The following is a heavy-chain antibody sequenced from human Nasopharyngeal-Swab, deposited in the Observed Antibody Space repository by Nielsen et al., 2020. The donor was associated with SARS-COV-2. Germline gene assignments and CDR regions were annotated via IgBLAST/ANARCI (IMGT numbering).Heavy chain of an antibody. D-gene: IGHD6-13*01. Sequence: GGSLRLSCAASGFPFNSYSMSWVRQAPGKGLEWVSYISSSSGYIYFADSLKGRFTVSRDNAKNSLYLEMNSLRAEDTAVYYCARGGDSSSWYPGDAFDIWGQGTMVTVSS. CDR1: GFPFNSYS. CDR3: ARGGDSSSWYPGDAFDI. J-gene: IGHJ3*02. V-gene: IGHV3-21*06. CDR2: ISSSSGYI.